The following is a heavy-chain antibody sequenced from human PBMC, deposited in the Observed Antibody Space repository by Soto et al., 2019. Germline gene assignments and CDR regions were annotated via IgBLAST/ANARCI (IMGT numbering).Heavy chain of an antibody. V-gene: IGHV3-30*03. Sequence: GGSLRLSCAASGFTFRNYAMHWVRQAPGKGLEWVSFISYDGSNKVYGDSVKVRLTISIDNSKNTLYLQMNSLRAEDTAVYFCARSSFWPYYYYYGMYXWGQGTTVTVS. CDR3: ARSSFWPYYYYYGMYX. D-gene: IGHD6-6*01. CDR2: ISYDGSNK. J-gene: IGHJ6*02. CDR1: GFTFRNYA.